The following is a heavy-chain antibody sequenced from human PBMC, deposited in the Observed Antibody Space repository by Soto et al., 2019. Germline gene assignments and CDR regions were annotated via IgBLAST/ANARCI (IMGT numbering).Heavy chain of an antibody. J-gene: IGHJ6*02. CDR3: ARDPRYSSSWYMNYYGMDV. D-gene: IGHD6-13*01. CDR1: GYTFTSYG. V-gene: IGHV1-18*01. Sequence: GASVKVSCKASGYTFTSYGISWVRQAPGQGLEWIGWISAYNGNTNYAQKLQGRVTMTTDTSTSTAYMELRSLRSDDTAVYYCARDPRYSSSWYMNYYGMDVWGQGTTVTVSS. CDR2: ISAYNGNT.